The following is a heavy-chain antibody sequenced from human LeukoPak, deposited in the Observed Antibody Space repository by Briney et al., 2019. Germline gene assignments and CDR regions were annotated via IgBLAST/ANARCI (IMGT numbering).Heavy chain of an antibody. CDR2: ISSDGGNT. CDR3: AREWELRGAYYMDV. Sequence: GGSLRLSCAASGFTFSSYWMHWVRQAPGKGLVWVSRISSDGGNTVYADSVKGRFTISRDNANDTLHLQMDSLRGEDTAVYYCAREWELRGAYYMDVWGKGTTVTVSS. CDR1: GFTFSSYW. J-gene: IGHJ6*03. D-gene: IGHD1-26*01. V-gene: IGHV3-74*01.